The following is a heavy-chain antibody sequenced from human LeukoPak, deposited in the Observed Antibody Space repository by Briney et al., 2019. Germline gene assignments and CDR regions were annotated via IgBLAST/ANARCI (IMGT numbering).Heavy chain of an antibody. V-gene: IGHV4-59*08. CDR2: IYYSGST. D-gene: IGHD3-10*01. Sequence: KASETLSLTCTVSGGSISSYYWSWIRQPPGKGLEWIGYIYYSGSTNYNPSLKSRVTISVDTSKNQFSLKLSSVTAADTAVYYCASGAGAGDAFDIWGQGTRVTVSS. CDR1: GGSISSYY. CDR3: ASGAGAGDAFDI. J-gene: IGHJ3*02.